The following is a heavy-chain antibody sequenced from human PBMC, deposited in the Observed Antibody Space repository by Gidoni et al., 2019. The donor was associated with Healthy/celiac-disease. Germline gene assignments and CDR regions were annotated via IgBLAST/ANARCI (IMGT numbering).Heavy chain of an antibody. CDR1: GFTFSGSA. J-gene: IGHJ5*02. V-gene: IGHV3-73*01. CDR3: TRHVSVVVPAAIWRPFDP. CDR2: IRSKANSYAT. D-gene: IGHD2-2*01. Sequence: EVQLVESGGGLVQPGGSLKLSCAASGFTFSGSAMHWVRQASGKGLEWVGRIRSKANSYATAYAASVKGRFTISRDDSKNTAYLQMNSLKTEDTAVYYCTRHVSVVVPAAIWRPFDPWGQGTLVTVSS.